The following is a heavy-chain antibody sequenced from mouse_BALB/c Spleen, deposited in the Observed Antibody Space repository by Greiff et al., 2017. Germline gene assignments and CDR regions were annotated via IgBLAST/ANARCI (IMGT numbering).Heavy chain of an antibody. CDR2: INPSNGRT. CDR1: GYTFTSYW. Sequence: QVQLKQPGAELVKPGASVKLSCKASGYTFTSYWMHWVKQRPGQGLEWIGEINPSNGRTSYNEKFKSKATLTVDKSSSTAYMQLSSLTSEDSAVYYCARCYYGSSSWFAYWGQGTLVTVSA. D-gene: IGHD1-1*01. V-gene: IGHV1S81*02. J-gene: IGHJ3*01. CDR3: ARCYYGSSSWFAY.